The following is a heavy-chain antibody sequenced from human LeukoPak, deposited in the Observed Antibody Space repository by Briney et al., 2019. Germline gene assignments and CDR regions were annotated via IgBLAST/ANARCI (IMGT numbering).Heavy chain of an antibody. V-gene: IGHV3-23*01. J-gene: IGHJ4*02. CDR1: GFTFNNYA. D-gene: IGHD1-1*01. CDR2: ISYSGGST. CDR3: AKTGTPGTTATHIDY. Sequence: PGGSLRLSCAASGFTFNNYAMSWVRQAPGKGLEWVSGISYSGGSTYYADSVKGRFTISRDNSKNTLYLQMNSLRAEDTAVYYCAKTGTPGTTATHIDYWGQGTLVTVSS.